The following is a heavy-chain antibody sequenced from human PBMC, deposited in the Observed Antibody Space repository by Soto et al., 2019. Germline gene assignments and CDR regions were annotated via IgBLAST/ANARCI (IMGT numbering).Heavy chain of an antibody. CDR3: ASEDNWSGSRAFDI. CDR2: ISSSSSYI. Sequence: GGSLRLSCAASGFTFSSYSMNWVRQAPGKGLEWVSSISSSSSYIYYADSVKGQFTISRDNAKNSLYLQMNSLRAEDTAVYYCASEDNWSGSRAFDIWGQGTMVTVSS. V-gene: IGHV3-21*01. CDR1: GFTFSSYS. J-gene: IGHJ3*02. D-gene: IGHD1-1*01.